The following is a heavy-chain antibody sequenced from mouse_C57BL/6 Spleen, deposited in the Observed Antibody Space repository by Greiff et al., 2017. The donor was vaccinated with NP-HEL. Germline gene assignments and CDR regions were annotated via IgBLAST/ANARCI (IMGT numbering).Heavy chain of an antibody. CDR2: IRNKANNHAT. J-gene: IGHJ3*01. Sequence: EVQLQESGGGLVQPGGSMNLSCAASGFTFSDAWMDWVRQSPEKGLEWVAEIRNKANNHATYYAESVKGRFTISRDDSKSSVYLQMNSLRAEDTGIYYCTPSFDYYAFAYWGQGTLVTVSA. D-gene: IGHD1-1*01. CDR1: GFTFSDAW. CDR3: TPSFDYYAFAY. V-gene: IGHV6-6*01.